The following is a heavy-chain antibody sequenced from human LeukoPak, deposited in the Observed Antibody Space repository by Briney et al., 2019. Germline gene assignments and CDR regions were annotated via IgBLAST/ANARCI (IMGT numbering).Heavy chain of an antibody. CDR1: GFTFSSYA. CDR3: AKNACTRTSCYSNYYMDV. V-gene: IGHV3-9*01. J-gene: IGHJ6*03. D-gene: IGHD2-2*01. CDR2: IDWNSGTL. Sequence: GGSLRLSCAASGFTFSSYAMSWVRQAPGKGLEWVSCIDWNSGTLGYAYSVRGRFTISRDNAKTSLYPQMNSLRPEDTALYYCAKNACTRTSCYSNYYMDVWGNGTTVTVSS.